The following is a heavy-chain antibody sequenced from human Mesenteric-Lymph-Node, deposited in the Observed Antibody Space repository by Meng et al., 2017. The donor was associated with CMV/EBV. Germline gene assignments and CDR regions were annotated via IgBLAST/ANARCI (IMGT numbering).Heavy chain of an antibody. V-gene: IGHV3-11*04. Sequence: GESLKISCAASGFTFSDYYMSWIRQAPGKGLEWVSYISSSGSTIYYADSVKGRFTISRDNAKNSLYLQMNSLRAEDTAVYYCARDDIVVVPAGNYYYYGMDVWGQGTTVTVSS. D-gene: IGHD2-2*01. CDR3: ARDDIVVVPAGNYYYYGMDV. CDR1: GFTFSDYY. CDR2: ISSSGSTI. J-gene: IGHJ6*02.